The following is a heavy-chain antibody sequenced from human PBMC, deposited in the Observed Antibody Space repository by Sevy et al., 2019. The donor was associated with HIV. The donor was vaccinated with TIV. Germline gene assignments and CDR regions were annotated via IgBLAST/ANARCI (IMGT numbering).Heavy chain of an antibody. V-gene: IGHV3-30-3*01. CDR1: GFTFSSYA. CDR2: ISSDGSDK. Sequence: GGSLRLSCAASGFTFSSYAMHWVRQAPGKGLEWVALISSDGSDKYFADSVKGRFTLSRDNSKNTLYLQMNSLRAEDTAVYYCARELVPYYFDYWGQETLVTVSS. CDR3: ARELVPYYFDY. D-gene: IGHD6-13*01. J-gene: IGHJ4*02.